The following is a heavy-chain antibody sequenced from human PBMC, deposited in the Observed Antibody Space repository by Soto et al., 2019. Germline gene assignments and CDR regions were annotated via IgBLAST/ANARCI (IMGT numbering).Heavy chain of an antibody. J-gene: IGHJ6*03. CDR3: ATGYSSSWAYYMDV. CDR1: GRTFSSYT. CDR2: IITILVIA. D-gene: IGHD6-13*01. V-gene: IGHV1-69*02. Sequence: SVKVSCKASGRTFSSYTISWVRQAPGQGLEWMGKIITILVIANYAQKFQGRVTITADKSTSTAYMELSSLRSEDSAVYYCATGYSSSWAYYMDVWGKGTTVTVS.